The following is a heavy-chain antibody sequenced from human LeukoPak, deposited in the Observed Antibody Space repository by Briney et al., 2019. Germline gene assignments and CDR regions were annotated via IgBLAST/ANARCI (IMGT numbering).Heavy chain of an antibody. CDR1: GYTFTSYY. CDR2: INASGGST. J-gene: IGHJ4*02. CDR3: ARVEYRSGWYDY. Sequence: ASVKVSCKASGYTFTSYYMHWVRQAPGQGMEWMGVINASGGSTIYAQKFQGRVTMTRDTSTSTVYMELSSLRSEDTAVYYCARVEYRSGWYDYWGQGTLVTVSS. V-gene: IGHV1-46*01. D-gene: IGHD6-19*01.